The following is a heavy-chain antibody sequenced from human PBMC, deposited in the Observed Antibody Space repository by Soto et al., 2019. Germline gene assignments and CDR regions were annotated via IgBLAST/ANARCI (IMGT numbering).Heavy chain of an antibody. Sequence: EVQLVESGGGLVKPGGSLRLSCVASGFVFNGAWMNWVRQAPGTGPEWVGRIKSGSYAGTADYAAPVKGRFTISRDDSKNIFYSQKNNPKIGDTAVFFCPPLAETPPPPGGQGTLVTVSS. CDR3: PPLAETPPPP. CDR1: GFVFNGAW. CDR2: IKSGSYAGTA. V-gene: IGHV3-15*07. J-gene: IGHJ5*02.